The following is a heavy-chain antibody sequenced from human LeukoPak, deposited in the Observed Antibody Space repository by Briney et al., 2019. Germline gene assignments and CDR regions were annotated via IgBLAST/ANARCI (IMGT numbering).Heavy chain of an antibody. CDR2: ISYSGSYR. V-gene: IGHV3-21*01. Sequence: GGSLRLSCAASGFTFSSFNMNWVRQAPGKGLEWVAAISYSGSYRYSADSLKGRFTISRDNAKNSLYLQMNSLRAEDTAVYYCARVGDYYDSSGNHAFDVWGQGTMVTVSS. J-gene: IGHJ3*01. CDR1: GFTFSSFN. D-gene: IGHD3-22*01. CDR3: ARVGDYYDSSGNHAFDV.